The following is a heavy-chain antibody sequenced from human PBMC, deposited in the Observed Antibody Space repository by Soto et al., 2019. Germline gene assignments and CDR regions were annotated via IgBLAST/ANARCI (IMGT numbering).Heavy chain of an antibody. CDR1: GGSISSGGYY. Sequence: QVQLQESGPGLVQPSQTLSLTCTVSGGSISSGGYYWSWIRHHPGKGLEWLGYIYSSGISYYDPSLKSRVTMSVDMSQDPVSLRLSSVTAADTAVYHCATNPNGLYYFDYWGQGALVTVPS. D-gene: IGHD2-8*01. V-gene: IGHV4-31*03. J-gene: IGHJ4*02. CDR2: IYSSGIS. CDR3: ATNPNGLYYFDY.